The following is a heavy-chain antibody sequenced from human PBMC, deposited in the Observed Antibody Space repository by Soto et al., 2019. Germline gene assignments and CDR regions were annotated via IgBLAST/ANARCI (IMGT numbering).Heavy chain of an antibody. CDR3: ARVPRSIAAAGTASWFDP. D-gene: IGHD6-13*01. J-gene: IGHJ5*02. CDR2: LSAYNGNT. Sequence: QVQLVQSGAEVKKPGASVKVSCKASGYTFTSYGISWVRQAPGQGLGWMGWLSAYNGNTHYAQKLQGRVTMTTDTSTSTAYMELRSLRADDTAVYCCARVPRSIAAAGTASWFDPWGQGTLVTVSS. V-gene: IGHV1-18*01. CDR1: GYTFTSYG.